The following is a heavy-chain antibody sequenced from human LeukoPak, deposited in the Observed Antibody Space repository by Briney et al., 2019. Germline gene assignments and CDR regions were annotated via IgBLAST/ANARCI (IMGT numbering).Heavy chain of an antibody. V-gene: IGHV3-23*01. CDR1: GFTLSDSA. CDR2: ISSTGST. CDR3: TKIQYRSGGGAIDS. J-gene: IGHJ4*02. D-gene: IGHD2-15*01. Sequence: PGGSLRLSCSVSGFTLSDSAMCWVRQAPGKGLDWVSTISSTGSTYDADSVKGRFTISRDTLKNTLYLQMNSLRADDTAIYYCTKIQYRSGGGAIDSWGQGTVVSVS.